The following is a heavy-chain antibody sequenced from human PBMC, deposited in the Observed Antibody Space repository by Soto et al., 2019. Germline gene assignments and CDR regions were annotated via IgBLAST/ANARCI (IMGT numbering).Heavy chain of an antibody. CDR1: GFTFSSYE. D-gene: IGHD4-4*01. Sequence: PGGSLRLSCAASGFTFSSYEMNWVRQAPGKGLEWVSYISSSGSTIYYADSVKGRFTISRDNAKNSLYLQMNSLRAEDTAVYYCARATVPHYYYYGMDVWGQGTTVTVSS. CDR3: ARATVPHYYYYGMDV. V-gene: IGHV3-48*03. J-gene: IGHJ6*02. CDR2: ISSSGSTI.